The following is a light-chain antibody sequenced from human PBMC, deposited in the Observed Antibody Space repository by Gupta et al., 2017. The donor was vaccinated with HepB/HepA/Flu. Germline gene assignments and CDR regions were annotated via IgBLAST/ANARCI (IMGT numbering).Light chain of an antibody. CDR3: QQSYSRPLT. Sequence: IHMTQSASSLSASVGDRDTLTCRASQSISNYLTWYLEKPGQAPKVLIYDASSLQSGVPSRFSGSGSGTDFTLTISNLQAEDFGTYFCQQSYSRPLTFGPGTKVEIK. CDR1: QSISNY. CDR2: DAS. J-gene: IGKJ3*01. V-gene: IGKV1-39*01.